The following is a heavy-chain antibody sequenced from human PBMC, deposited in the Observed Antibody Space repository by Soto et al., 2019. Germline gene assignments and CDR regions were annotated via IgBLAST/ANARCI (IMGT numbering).Heavy chain of an antibody. Sequence: EVQLVESGGGLVKPGGSLRLSRAASGFTFSNAWMSWVRQAPGKGLEWVGRIKSKTDGGTTDYAAPVKGRFTISRDDSKNTLYLQMNSLKTEDTAVYYCTTDRWYYYDSTYWGQGTLVTVSS. V-gene: IGHV3-15*01. D-gene: IGHD3-22*01. CDR2: IKSKTDGGTT. CDR1: GFTFSNAW. CDR3: TTDRWYYYDSTY. J-gene: IGHJ4*02.